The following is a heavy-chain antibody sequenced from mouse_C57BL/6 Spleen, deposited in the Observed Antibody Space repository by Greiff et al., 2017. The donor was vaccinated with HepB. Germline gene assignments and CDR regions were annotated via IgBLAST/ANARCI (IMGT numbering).Heavy chain of an antibody. CDR1: GYTFTSYW. CDR2: IDPSDSYT. D-gene: IGHD1-1*01. V-gene: IGHV1-59*01. CDR3: ARENYCGSSPFDV. Sequence: QVQLQQPGAELVRPGTSVKLSCKASGYTFTSYWMHWVKQRPGQGLEWIGVIDPSDSYTNYNQKFKGKATLTVDTSSSTAYMQLSSLTSEDSAVYYCARENYCGSSPFDVWGTGTTVTVSS. J-gene: IGHJ1*03.